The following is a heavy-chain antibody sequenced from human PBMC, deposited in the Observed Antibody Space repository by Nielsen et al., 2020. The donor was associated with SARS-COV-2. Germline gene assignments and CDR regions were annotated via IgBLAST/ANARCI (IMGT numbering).Heavy chain of an antibody. CDR1: GFTVSSNY. CDR3: ARGGAAALGY. Sequence: GESLKISCAASGFTVSSNYMSWVRQAPGKGLEWVSVIYSGGSTYYADSVKGRFTISRDNSKNTLYLQMNSLRAEDTAVYYCARGGAAALGYWGQGTLVTVSS. D-gene: IGHD6-13*01. J-gene: IGHJ4*02. V-gene: IGHV3-53*01. CDR2: IYSGGST.